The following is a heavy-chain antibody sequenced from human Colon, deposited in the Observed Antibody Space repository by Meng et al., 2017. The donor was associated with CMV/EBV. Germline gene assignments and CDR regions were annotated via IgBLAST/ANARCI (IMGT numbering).Heavy chain of an antibody. J-gene: IGHJ6*02. CDR2: ISSSATII. V-gene: IGHV3-48*03. Sequence: SCAASGFTFSSYEMNWVRQAPGKGLEWVSYISSSATIIYYADSVKGRFTISRDNAKNSLYLQMNSLRADDTGVYYCARTSHYYYGMDVWGQGTTVTVSS. CDR3: ARTSHYYYGMDV. CDR1: GFTFSSYE.